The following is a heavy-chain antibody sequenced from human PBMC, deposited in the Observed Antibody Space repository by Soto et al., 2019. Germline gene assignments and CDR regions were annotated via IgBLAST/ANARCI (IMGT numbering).Heavy chain of an antibody. D-gene: IGHD2-8*01. CDR1: GGSISSSSYY. Sequence: SETLSLTCTVSGGSISSSSYYWGWIRQPPGKGLEWIGSIYYSGSTYYNPSLKSRVTISVDTSKNQFSLKLSSVTAADTAVYYCASTGPFPHLIFGMDVWGQGTTVTVSS. V-gene: IGHV4-39*01. J-gene: IGHJ6*02. CDR3: ASTGPFPHLIFGMDV. CDR2: IYYSGST.